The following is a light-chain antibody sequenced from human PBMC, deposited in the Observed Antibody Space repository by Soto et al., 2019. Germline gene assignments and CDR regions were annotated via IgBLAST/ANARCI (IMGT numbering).Light chain of an antibody. CDR2: EVR. CDR1: SSDIGAYNR. V-gene: IGLV2-18*02. J-gene: IGLJ2*01. CDR3: SSYTSSNTLI. Sequence: QSALTQPPSVSGSPGQSVTISCTGTSSDIGAYNRVSWYQQPPGTAPKLMIYEVRDRTSGVPDRFSGSKSDNTASLTISGLQAEDEADYYCSSYTSSNTLIFGGGTKLTVL.